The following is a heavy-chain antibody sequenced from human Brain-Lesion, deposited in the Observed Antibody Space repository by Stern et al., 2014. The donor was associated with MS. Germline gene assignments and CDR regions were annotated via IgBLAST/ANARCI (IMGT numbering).Heavy chain of an antibody. Sequence: QVQLQESGPGLVKPSQTLSLTCTVSGGPISSHSYYWSWIRQPAGKGLEWIGRIYASGNTNYNPFLKSRVSISVDTSKNQLSLRLSSVTASDTAVYYCARDYGDLEFDLWGQGTLVTVSS. V-gene: IGHV4-61*02. CDR2: IYASGNT. CDR1: GGPISSHSYY. J-gene: IGHJ4*02. CDR3: ARDYGDLEFDL. D-gene: IGHD4-17*01.